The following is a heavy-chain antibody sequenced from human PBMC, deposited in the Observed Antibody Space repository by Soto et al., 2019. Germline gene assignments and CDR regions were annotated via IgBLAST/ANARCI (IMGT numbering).Heavy chain of an antibody. CDR2: IYHSGST. CDR3: ARGRGWGDYFDAFDI. V-gene: IGHV4-30-2*01. D-gene: IGHD4-17*01. Sequence: SETLSLTCAVSGGSISSGGYSWSWIRQPPGKGLEWIGYIYHSGSTYYNPSLKSRVTISVDRSKNQFSLKLSSVTAADTAVYYCARGRGWGDYFDAFDIWGQGTMVTVSS. J-gene: IGHJ3*02. CDR1: GGSISSGGYS.